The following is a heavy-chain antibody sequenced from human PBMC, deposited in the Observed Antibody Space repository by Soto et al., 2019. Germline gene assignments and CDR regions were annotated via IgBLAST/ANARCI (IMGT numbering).Heavy chain of an antibody. CDR2: ISGSGGST. CDR1: GFTFSSYA. V-gene: IGHV3-23*01. CDR3: AKDREGYSYSYGMDV. D-gene: IGHD5-18*01. J-gene: IGHJ6*02. Sequence: GGSLRLSCAASGFTFSSYAMSWVRQAPGKGLGWVSAISGSGGSTYYADSVKGRLTISRDNSKNTLYLQMNSLRAEDTAVYYCAKDREGYSYSYGMDVWGQGTTVTVSS.